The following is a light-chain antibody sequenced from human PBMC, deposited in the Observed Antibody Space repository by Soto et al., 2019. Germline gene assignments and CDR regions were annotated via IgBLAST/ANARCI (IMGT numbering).Light chain of an antibody. CDR3: FSKISGFVYG. CDR2: DVN. J-gene: IGLJ1*01. CDR1: NTYLGVYGY. V-gene: IGLV2-14*01. Sequence: QSALAQPASVSGSFGQSITISCSGPNTYLGVYGYVSWYQHHPGKAPKLLIYDVNNRPSGISDRFSGSKSGDTASLTISGLQAEDEADYFCFSKISGFVYGFGTGTKVTVL.